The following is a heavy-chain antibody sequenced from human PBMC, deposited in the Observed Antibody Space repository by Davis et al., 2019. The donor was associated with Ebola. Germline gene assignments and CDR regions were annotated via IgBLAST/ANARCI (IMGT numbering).Heavy chain of an antibody. CDR1: GFTFSRSG. D-gene: IGHD2/OR15-2a*01. Sequence: GGSLRLSCAASGFTFSRSGMRWVRQAPGKGLEWVSTFGTGGDTYYADSVKGRFAISRDKSRGTLYLQMNSLRVEDSAIYYCVKDSSNIWFDIWGQGTLVTVSS. J-gene: IGHJ3*02. V-gene: IGHV3-23*01. CDR3: VKDSSNIWFDI. CDR2: FGTGGDT.